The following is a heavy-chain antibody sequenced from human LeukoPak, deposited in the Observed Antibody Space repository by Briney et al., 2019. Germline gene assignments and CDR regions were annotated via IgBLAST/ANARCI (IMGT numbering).Heavy chain of an antibody. CDR3: TTAGFH. Sequence: GESLRLSCAASGFXFXNAWMXWXXXAPGXGLEWVGRIKSKTDGGTTDYAAPVKGRFTISRDDSKDTLYLQMNSLKTEDTAVYYCTTAGFHWGQGTLVTVSS. V-gene: IGHV3-15*01. J-gene: IGHJ4*02. CDR1: GFXFXNAW. CDR2: IKSKTDGGTT. D-gene: IGHD3-10*01.